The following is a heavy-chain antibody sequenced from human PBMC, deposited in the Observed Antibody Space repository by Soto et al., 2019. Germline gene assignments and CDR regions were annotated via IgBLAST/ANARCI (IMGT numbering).Heavy chain of an antibody. CDR2: INHSGST. CDR1: GGSFSGYY. D-gene: IGHD6-6*01. V-gene: IGHV4-34*01. Sequence: QVQLQQWGAGLLKPSETLSLTCAVYGGSFSGYYWSWIRQPPGKGLEWIGEINHSGSTNYNPSLKSRVTISVDTSKNQFSLKLSSVTAADTAVYYCARGGGSSSSKAAFDIWGQGTMVTVSS. J-gene: IGHJ3*02. CDR3: ARGGGSSSSKAAFDI.